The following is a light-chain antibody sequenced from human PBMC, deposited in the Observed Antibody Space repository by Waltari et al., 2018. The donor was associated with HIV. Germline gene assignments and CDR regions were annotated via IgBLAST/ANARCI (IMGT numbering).Light chain of an antibody. Sequence: QSVLTQPPSASGTPGQRVTISCSGSSSNVGSYYVYWYQQVPGTAPKILIYRSYQRPSVVPDRFSGSKSGTSASLAISGLRSEDEADYYCAVWDGSLSVGVFGGGTKVTVL. CDR2: RSY. CDR1: SSNVGSYY. J-gene: IGLJ2*01. V-gene: IGLV1-47*01. CDR3: AVWDGSLSVGV.